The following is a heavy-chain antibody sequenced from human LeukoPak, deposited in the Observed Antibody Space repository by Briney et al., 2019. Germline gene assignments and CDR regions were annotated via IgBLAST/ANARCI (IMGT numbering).Heavy chain of an antibody. D-gene: IGHD6-13*01. CDR3: AKDRQQLTHDAFDI. J-gene: IGHJ3*02. CDR1: GFTFSSYG. V-gene: IGHV3-30*02. Sequence: GGSLRLSCAASGFTFSSYGMHWVRQAPGKGLEWVAFIRYDGSNKYYADSVKGRFTISRDNSKNTLYLQMNSLRAEDTAVYYCAKDRQQLTHDAFDIWGQGTMVTVSS. CDR2: IRYDGSNK.